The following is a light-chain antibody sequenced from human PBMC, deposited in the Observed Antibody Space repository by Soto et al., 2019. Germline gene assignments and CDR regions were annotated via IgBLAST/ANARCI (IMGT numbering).Light chain of an antibody. CDR3: QQFDELPLT. CDR1: HDIKNY. V-gene: IGKV1-33*01. Sequence: DVRRNQSPSSLAASVGGRVTITCQASHDIKNYINWYQQKPGKAPKLLIYDASNLETGVPSRFSGRGFGTLFTFTISNLQPEDTATYFCQQFDELPLTFGGGTKVEIK. CDR2: DAS. J-gene: IGKJ4*01.